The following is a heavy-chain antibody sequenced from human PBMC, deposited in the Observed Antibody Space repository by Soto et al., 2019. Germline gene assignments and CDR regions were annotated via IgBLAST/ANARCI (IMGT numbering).Heavy chain of an antibody. CDR1: GFTFTMYS. J-gene: IGHJ4*02. Sequence: WGSLILSCAASGFTFTMYSMTWVRQAPGKGLEWVSSISSTTNSIYYGDSMKGRFTISRDNAKNSLYLEMNSLRAEDTAVYYCARESEDLTSNFDYWGQGTLVTVSS. CDR3: ARESEDLTSNFDY. V-gene: IGHV3-21*06. CDR2: ISSTTNSI.